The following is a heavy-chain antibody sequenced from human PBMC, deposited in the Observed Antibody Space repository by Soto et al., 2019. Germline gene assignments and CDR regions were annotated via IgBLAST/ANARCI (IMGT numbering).Heavy chain of an antibody. J-gene: IGHJ6*02. Sequence: SETLSLTCTVSGGSITSGGYSWTWIRQSPGKGLEWIGYTYQSGSAYYNPSLKSPVTISVDRSKNQFSLNLTSVTAADTAVYYCARDYYGMDVWGQGTTVTVSS. V-gene: IGHV4-30-2*06. CDR3: ARDYYGMDV. CDR1: GGSITSGGYS. CDR2: TYQSGSA.